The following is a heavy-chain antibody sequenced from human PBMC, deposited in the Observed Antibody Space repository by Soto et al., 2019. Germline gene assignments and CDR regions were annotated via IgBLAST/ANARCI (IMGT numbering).Heavy chain of an antibody. CDR3: AGTSSLQWYYMDV. V-gene: IGHV4-59*12. CDR2: IYYTGST. J-gene: IGHJ6*03. Sequence: SETLSLTCTVSGGSISGYYWSWIRQPPGKRLEWIGYIYYTGSTNYNPSLRSRVTISIDTSKNQFSLQLSSVTPADTAVYYCAGTSSLQWYYMDVWDKGTTVTVSS. D-gene: IGHD1-7*01. CDR1: GGSISGYY.